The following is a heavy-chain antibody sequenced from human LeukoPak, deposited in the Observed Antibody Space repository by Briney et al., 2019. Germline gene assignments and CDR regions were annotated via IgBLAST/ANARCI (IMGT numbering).Heavy chain of an antibody. D-gene: IGHD7-27*01. CDR2: INPNSGGT. CDR3: ARDLPSTPNWELDY. V-gene: IGHV1-2*06. CDR1: GYTFTGYY. J-gene: IGHJ4*02. Sequence: ASVKVSCKASGYTFTGYYMHWVRQAPGQGLEWMGRINPNSGGTNSAQTFQDRVTMTRDTSISTAYMELSRLTSDDTAVYYCARDLPSTPNWELDYWGQGTLVTVSS.